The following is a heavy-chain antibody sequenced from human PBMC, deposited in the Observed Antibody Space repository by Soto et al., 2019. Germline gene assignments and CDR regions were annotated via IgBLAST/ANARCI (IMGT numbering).Heavy chain of an antibody. CDR3: ITRGYDGYDLNSLY. CDR1: GYNFTNYW. Sequence: GESLKISCKGSGYNFTNYWIGWVRQMPGKGLESMGIIYPGNSDTQYSPTFQGQVTISAVKSISTAYLQWASLKASDTAMYYCITRGYDGYDLNSLYGGQGTQVTVSS. V-gene: IGHV5-51*01. J-gene: IGHJ4*02. D-gene: IGHD5-12*01. CDR2: IYPGNSDT.